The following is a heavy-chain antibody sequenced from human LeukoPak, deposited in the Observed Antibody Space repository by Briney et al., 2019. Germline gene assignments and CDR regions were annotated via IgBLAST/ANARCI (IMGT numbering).Heavy chain of an antibody. Sequence: PSYPRDLTSTVYDGTYSGFYWSGIRQPPGKGLEWIGEINHSGSTNYNPSLKSRVTISVDTSKNQFSLKLSSVTAADTAVYYCARGWMEIRAFDIWGQGTMVTVSS. D-gene: IGHD2-2*03. CDR1: DGTYSGFY. CDR2: INHSGST. J-gene: IGHJ3*02. V-gene: IGHV4-34*01. CDR3: ARGWMEIRAFDI.